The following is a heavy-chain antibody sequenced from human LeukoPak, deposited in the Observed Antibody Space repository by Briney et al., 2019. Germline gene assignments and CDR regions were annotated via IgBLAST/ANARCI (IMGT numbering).Heavy chain of an antibody. CDR1: GFTFSDHY. J-gene: IGHJ4*02. CDR2: IRNKANSYTT. V-gene: IGHV3-72*01. Sequence: PGGSLRLSCAASGFTFSDHYMDWVRQAPGKGLEWVCRIRNKANSYTTEYAASVEGRFTVSRDDSKNSLFLQMLSLKTEDTAMYYCTRASISSTPYYFDYWGQGALVTVSS. D-gene: IGHD5-12*01. CDR3: TRASISSTPYYFDY.